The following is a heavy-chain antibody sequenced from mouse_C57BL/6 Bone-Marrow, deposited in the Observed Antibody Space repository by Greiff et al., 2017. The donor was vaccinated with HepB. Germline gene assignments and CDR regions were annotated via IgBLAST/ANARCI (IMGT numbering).Heavy chain of an antibody. J-gene: IGHJ1*03. CDR1: GYTFTDYE. Sequence: QVQLQQSGAELVRPGASVTLSCKASGYTFTDYEMHWVKQTPVHGLEWIGAIDPETGGTAYNQKFKGKAILTADKSSSTAYMELRSLTSEDSAVYYCTSYYGSRGYFDVWGTGTTVTVSS. CDR2: IDPETGGT. D-gene: IGHD1-1*01. CDR3: TSYYGSRGYFDV. V-gene: IGHV1-15*01.